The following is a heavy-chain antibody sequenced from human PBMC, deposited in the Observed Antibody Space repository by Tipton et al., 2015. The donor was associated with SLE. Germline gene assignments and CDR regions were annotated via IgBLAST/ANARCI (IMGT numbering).Heavy chain of an antibody. CDR1: GGSISSGSYY. Sequence: TLSLTCTVSGGSISSGSYYWSWIRQPAGKGLEWIGRIYTSGSTNYNPSLKSRVTIPVDTSKNQFSLKLSSVTAADTAVYYCARERLYSSSWFSDWGQGTLVTVSS. CDR3: ARERLYSSSWFSD. J-gene: IGHJ4*02. CDR2: IYTSGST. V-gene: IGHV4-61*02. D-gene: IGHD6-13*01.